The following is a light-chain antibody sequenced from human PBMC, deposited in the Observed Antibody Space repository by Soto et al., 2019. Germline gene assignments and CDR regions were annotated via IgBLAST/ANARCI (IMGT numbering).Light chain of an antibody. J-gene: IGKJ2*01. CDR2: GAS. CDR1: QSVNNN. Sequence: EIILTQSPASLSVSPGERATLSCRASQSVNNNLAWYQQKPGQAPRLLIYGASTRATGIPGSFRGSGSGTEFTLTITSLQSEDFAVYVCQQYNNLPPDTFGQGTKLEIK. V-gene: IGKV3-15*01. CDR3: QQYNNLPPDT.